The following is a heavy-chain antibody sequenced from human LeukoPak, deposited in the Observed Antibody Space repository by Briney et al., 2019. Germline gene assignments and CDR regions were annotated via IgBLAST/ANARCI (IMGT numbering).Heavy chain of an antibody. Sequence: GGSLRLSCAASGFTFSNAWMSWVRQAPGKGLEWVGRIKSKTDGGTTDYAAPVKGRFTISRDDSKNTLYLQMNSLKTEDTAVYYCTTTSFYGDYETMGYWGQGTLVTVSS. V-gene: IGHV3-15*01. CDR1: GFTFSNAW. CDR2: IKSKTDGGTT. D-gene: IGHD4-17*01. J-gene: IGHJ4*02. CDR3: TTTSFYGDYETMGY.